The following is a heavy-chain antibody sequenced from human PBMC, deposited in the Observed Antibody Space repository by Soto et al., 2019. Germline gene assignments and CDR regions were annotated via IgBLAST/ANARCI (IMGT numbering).Heavy chain of an antibody. CDR1: GGTFSNYA. CDR2: IIPMFLTP. J-gene: IGHJ4*02. Sequence: QVQLVQSGAEVKKPGSSVKVSCKASGGTFSNYAITWVRQAPGQGLEWMGGIIPMFLTPNYAQKFQGRVTITADESTSTAYMELNSLTSEDTAMYYCARDAGRHSYDVTGYYFDYWGQGTLVTVSS. V-gene: IGHV1-69*12. CDR3: ARDAGRHSYDVTGYYFDY. D-gene: IGHD3-9*01.